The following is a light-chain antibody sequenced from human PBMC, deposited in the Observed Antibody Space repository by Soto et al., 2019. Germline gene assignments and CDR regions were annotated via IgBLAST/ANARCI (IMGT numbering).Light chain of an antibody. J-gene: IGLJ1*01. Sequence: QSVLTQPASVSGSPGQSITISCTGTSSDVGRYNIVSWYQQHPGKAPKLMIYEGSKRRSGVSDRFSGSKSGNTASLTISGLQAEDEADYYCCSYAGSSTYVFGTGTKVTVL. CDR2: EGS. CDR3: CSYAGSSTYV. V-gene: IGLV2-23*01. CDR1: SSDVGRYNI.